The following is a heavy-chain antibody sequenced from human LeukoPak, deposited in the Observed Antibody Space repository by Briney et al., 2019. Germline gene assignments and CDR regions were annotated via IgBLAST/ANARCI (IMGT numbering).Heavy chain of an antibody. Sequence: GGSLRLSCAASGFTVSSNFMSWVRQAPGKGLEWVSVIYAGGTTYYADSVKGRFTISRDISKNTLYLQMNNLRAEDTAVYYCARGVGYADYPFDYWGQGTVVTVSA. J-gene: IGHJ4*02. CDR2: IYAGGTT. CDR3: ARGVGYADYPFDY. CDR1: GFTVSSNF. D-gene: IGHD4-17*01. V-gene: IGHV3-66*01.